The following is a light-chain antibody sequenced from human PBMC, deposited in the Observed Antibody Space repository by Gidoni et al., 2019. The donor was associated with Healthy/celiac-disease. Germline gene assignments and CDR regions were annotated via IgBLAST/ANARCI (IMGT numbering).Light chain of an antibody. CDR1: QGISSA. J-gene: IGKJ4*01. CDR2: DAS. CDR3: QQFNSYPLT. Sequence: AIQLTQSPSSRSASVGDRVTITCRASQGISSALAWCQQKPGRAPKLLIYDASSLESGVPSRFSGSGSGTDFTLTISSLQPEDFATYYCQQFNSYPLTLGGGTKVEIK. V-gene: IGKV1-13*02.